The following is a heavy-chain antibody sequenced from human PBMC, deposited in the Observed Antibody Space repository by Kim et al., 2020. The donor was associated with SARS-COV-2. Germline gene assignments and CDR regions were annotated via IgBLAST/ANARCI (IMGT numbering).Heavy chain of an antibody. CDR2: ISAYNGNT. D-gene: IGHD3-3*01. CDR1: GYTFTSYG. V-gene: IGHV1-18*04. J-gene: IGHJ6*02. Sequence: ASVKVSCKASGYTFTSYGISWVRQAPGQGLEWMGWISAYNGNTNYAQKLQGRVTMTTDTSTSTAYMELRSLRSDDTAVYYCARGSSGVFWSGYLHAIDMDVWGQGTTVTVSS. CDR3: ARGSSGVFWSGYLHAIDMDV.